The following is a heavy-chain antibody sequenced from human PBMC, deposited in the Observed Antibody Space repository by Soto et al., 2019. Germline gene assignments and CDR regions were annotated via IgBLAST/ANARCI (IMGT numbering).Heavy chain of an antibody. CDR3: AKYRRIDAEGYRLDF. Sequence: SGTLSLTCSLSGGSISGYYWSWIRQPPGKGLGWIGYVYYSGSTKYNPSLESRVTISVDMSNNQFSLMLTSVTAADTAVYYCAKYRRIDAEGYRLDFWGQGTLVPVSS. V-gene: IGHV4-59*01. J-gene: IGHJ4*02. D-gene: IGHD5-12*01. CDR2: VYYSGST. CDR1: GGSISGYY.